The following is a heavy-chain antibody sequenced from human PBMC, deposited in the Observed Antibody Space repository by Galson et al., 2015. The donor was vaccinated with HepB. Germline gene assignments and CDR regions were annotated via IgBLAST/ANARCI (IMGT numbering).Heavy chain of an antibody. CDR2: INPNSGGT. V-gene: IGHV1-2*04. Sequence: SVKVSCKASGYTFTGYYMHWVRQAPGQGLEWMGWINPNSGGTNYAQKFQGWVTMTRDTSISTAYMELSRLRSDDTAVYYCARDPTTVTTGPYYYYYGMDVWGQGTTVTVSS. CDR1: GYTFTGYY. CDR3: ARDPTTVTTGPYYYYYGMDV. J-gene: IGHJ6*02. D-gene: IGHD4-17*01.